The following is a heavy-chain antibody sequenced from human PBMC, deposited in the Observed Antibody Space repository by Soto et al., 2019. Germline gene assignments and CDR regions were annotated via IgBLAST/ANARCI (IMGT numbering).Heavy chain of an antibody. V-gene: IGHV3-23*01. CDR3: AKSYYYFWSGVGYMDV. J-gene: IGHJ6*03. D-gene: IGHD3-3*01. CDR1: GFSFSSYA. Sequence: PGGSLRLSCAASGFSFSSYAMSWVRQAPGKGLEWVSAISGSGGSTYYADSVKGRFTISRDNSKNTLYLQMNSVRAEDTAVYYCAKSYYYFWSGVGYMDVWGKGTTVTVSS. CDR2: ISGSGGST.